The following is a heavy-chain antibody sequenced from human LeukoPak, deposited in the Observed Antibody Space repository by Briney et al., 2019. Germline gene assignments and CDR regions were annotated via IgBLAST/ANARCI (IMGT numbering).Heavy chain of an antibody. Sequence: GGPLRLSCAASGFSFSVYSMNWVRQAPGKGLEWVSYISASSGTIYYADSAKGRFTISRDNAKNSLYLQMNSLRGDDTAVYYCARRSEFGVLYYMDVWGKGTTVTVSS. CDR3: ARRSEFGVLYYMDV. D-gene: IGHD3-16*01. CDR1: GFSFSVYS. CDR2: ISASSGTI. V-gene: IGHV3-48*01. J-gene: IGHJ6*03.